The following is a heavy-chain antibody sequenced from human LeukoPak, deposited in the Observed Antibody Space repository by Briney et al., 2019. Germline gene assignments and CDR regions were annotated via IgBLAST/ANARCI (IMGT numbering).Heavy chain of an antibody. J-gene: IGHJ5*02. Sequence: GGSLRLSCAASGFIFNNYAMHWVRQAPGKGLEWVAVTSYDESNKYYADSVKGRFTISRDNSKNTLYLQMNSLRTDDTAVYYCARAAENWFDPWGQGTQVTVSS. CDR2: TSYDESNK. V-gene: IGHV3-30-3*01. CDR1: GFIFNNYA. CDR3: ARAAENWFDP.